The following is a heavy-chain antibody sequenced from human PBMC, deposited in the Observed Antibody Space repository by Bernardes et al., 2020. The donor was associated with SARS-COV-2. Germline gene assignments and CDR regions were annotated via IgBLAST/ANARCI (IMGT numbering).Heavy chain of an antibody. J-gene: IGHJ3*01. CDR1: GFTFRSHG. Sequence: GGSLRLSCAASGFTFRSHGMHWVRQAPGKGLEWVAAISGAGMYIYYGDSVRGRFTTSRDNTRTSVFLQMESLRAEDTALYYCTRVLDGRAGSFDVWGHGTMVTVSS. V-gene: IGHV3-21*03. CDR3: TRVLDGRAGSFDV. D-gene: IGHD1-26*01. CDR2: ISGAGMYI.